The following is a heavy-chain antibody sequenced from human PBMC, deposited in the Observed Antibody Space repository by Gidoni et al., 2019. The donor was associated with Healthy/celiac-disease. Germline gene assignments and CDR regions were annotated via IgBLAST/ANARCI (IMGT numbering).Heavy chain of an antibody. D-gene: IGHD2-15*01. Sequence: EVQLVESGGGLVQPGRSLRLSCAASGFTFDDYAMHWVRQAPGKGLEWVSGISWNSGRIAYADSVKGRFTISRDNAKNSLYLQMNSLRAEDTALYYCAKVGGVAASRDHAFDIWGQGTMVTVSS. CDR2: ISWNSGRI. CDR3: AKVGGVAASRDHAFDI. J-gene: IGHJ3*02. CDR1: GFTFDDYA. V-gene: IGHV3-9*01.